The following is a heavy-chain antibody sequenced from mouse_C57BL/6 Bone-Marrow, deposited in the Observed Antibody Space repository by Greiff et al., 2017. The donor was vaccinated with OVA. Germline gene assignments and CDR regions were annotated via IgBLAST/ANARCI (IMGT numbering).Heavy chain of an antibody. D-gene: IGHD2-4*01. J-gene: IGHJ3*01. V-gene: IGHV1-63*01. Sequence: QVQLQQSGAELVRPGTSVKMSCKASGYTFTNYWIGWAKQRPGHGLEWIGDIYPGGGYTNYNEKFKGKATLTADKSSSTAYMQFSSLTSEDSAIYYCARSGKWGLRPFAYWGQGTLVTVSA. CDR2: IYPGGGYT. CDR1: GYTFTNYW. CDR3: ARSGKWGLRPFAY.